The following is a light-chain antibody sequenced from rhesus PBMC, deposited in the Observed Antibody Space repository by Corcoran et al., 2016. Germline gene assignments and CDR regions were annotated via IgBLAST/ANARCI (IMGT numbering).Light chain of an antibody. V-gene: IGKV1-74*01. CDR2: KAS. CDR3: QQLNSYPRT. J-gene: IGKJ1*01. Sequence: DIQMTQSPSSLSASVGDRVTITCRTSENVNNYLNWYQQKPGKAPNLLIEKASTLHSGVPSRFSGRGSGTNYTFTISSLQSEDVATYCCQQLNSYPRTFGRGTKV. CDR1: ENVNNY.